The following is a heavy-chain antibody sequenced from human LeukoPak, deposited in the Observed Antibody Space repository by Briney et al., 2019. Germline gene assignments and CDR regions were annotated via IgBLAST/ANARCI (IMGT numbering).Heavy chain of an antibody. D-gene: IGHD1-26*01. J-gene: IGHJ4*02. Sequence: GRSLRLSCAASGFTFSSYGMHWVRQAPGKGLEWVAVIWYDGSNKYYADSVKGRFTISRDNSKNTLYLQMNSLRAEDTAVYYCAGGGRQLDYWGQGTLVTVSP. V-gene: IGHV3-33*01. CDR3: AGGGRQLDY. CDR2: IWYDGSNK. CDR1: GFTFSSYG.